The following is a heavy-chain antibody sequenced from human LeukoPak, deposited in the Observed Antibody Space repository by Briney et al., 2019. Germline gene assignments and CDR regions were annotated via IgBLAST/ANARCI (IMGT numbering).Heavy chain of an antibody. J-gene: IGHJ4*02. CDR3: AKLTTGRGSYYFDY. D-gene: IGHD1-1*01. Sequence: GASVKVSCKVSGYTLTELSMHWVRQAPGKGLEWMGGFDPEDGETIYAQEFQGRVTMTEDTSTDTACMELSSLRSEDTAVYYCAKLTTGRGSYYFDYWGQGTLVTVSS. V-gene: IGHV1-24*01. CDR1: GYTLTELS. CDR2: FDPEDGET.